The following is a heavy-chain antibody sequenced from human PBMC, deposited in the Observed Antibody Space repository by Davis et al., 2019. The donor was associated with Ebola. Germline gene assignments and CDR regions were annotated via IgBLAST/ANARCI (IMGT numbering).Heavy chain of an antibody. CDR1: GFPFRSYW. J-gene: IGHJ6*02. CDR2: IKEDGSEK. Sequence: GESLKISCAASGFPFRSYWMSWVRQAPGKGPEWVAKIKEDGSEKLEVDSVKGRFTISRDNAKYSLYLQMKSLRAEDTAVYYCARGSRNMDVWGQGTTVTVSS. V-gene: IGHV3-7*03. CDR3: ARGSRNMDV.